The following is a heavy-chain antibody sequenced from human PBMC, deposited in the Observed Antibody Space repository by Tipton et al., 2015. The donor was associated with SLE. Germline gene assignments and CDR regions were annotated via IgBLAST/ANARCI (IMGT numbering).Heavy chain of an antibody. V-gene: IGHV3-11*06. J-gene: IGHJ3*02. Sequence: SLRLSCAASGFTFSDYYMSWIRQAPGKGLEWVSYISSSSSYTNYADSVKGRFTISRDNAKNSLYLQMNSLRAEDTAVYYCARDTSGYYDFWSGYPMTIDAFDIWGQGTMVTVSS. CDR1: GFTFSDYY. CDR3: ARDTSGYYDFWSGYPMTIDAFDI. D-gene: IGHD3-3*01. CDR2: ISSSSSYT.